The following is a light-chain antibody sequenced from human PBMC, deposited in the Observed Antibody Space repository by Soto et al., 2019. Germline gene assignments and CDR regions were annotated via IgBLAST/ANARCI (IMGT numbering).Light chain of an antibody. CDR3: QQYSNWPPLYT. CDR1: QSVSSY. V-gene: IGKV3-15*01. J-gene: IGKJ2*01. CDR2: DAS. Sequence: EIVMTQSPATLSVSPGERATLSCRASQSVSSYLAWYQQKPGLPPRLLIYDASTRATGIPDRFSGSGSGTDFPLPISSLQSADFAVYYCQQYSNWPPLYTFGRRTKLEIK.